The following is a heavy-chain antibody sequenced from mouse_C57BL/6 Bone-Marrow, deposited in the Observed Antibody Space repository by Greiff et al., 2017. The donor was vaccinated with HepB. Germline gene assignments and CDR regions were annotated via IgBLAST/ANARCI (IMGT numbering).Heavy chain of an antibody. J-gene: IGHJ4*01. CDR1: GYTFTSYW. Sequence: QVQLQQPGAELVKPGASVKMSCKASGYTFTSYWITWVKQRPGQGLEWIGDIYPGSGSTNYNEKFKSKATLTVDTSSCTAYMQLSSLTSEDSAVYYCAKDSSGLYYYAMDYWGQGTSVTVSS. V-gene: IGHV1-55*01. D-gene: IGHD3-2*02. CDR3: AKDSSGLYYYAMDY. CDR2: IYPGSGST.